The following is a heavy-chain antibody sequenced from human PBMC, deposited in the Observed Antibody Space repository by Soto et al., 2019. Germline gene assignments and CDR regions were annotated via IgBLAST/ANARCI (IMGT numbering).Heavy chain of an antibody. CDR1: GASVTSPEHY. CDR2: VYNSGST. CDR3: ARYRREAVAGYTLDN. J-gene: IGHJ4*02. Sequence: SETLSLTCSVSGASVTSPEHYWTWIRQSPGKGLEWIGYVYNSGSTNYNPSLKSRVTISEDTSKSQFSLKVNSMTAADTAVYYCARYRREAVAGYTLDNWGQGILVTVSS. D-gene: IGHD6-13*01. V-gene: IGHV4-61*08.